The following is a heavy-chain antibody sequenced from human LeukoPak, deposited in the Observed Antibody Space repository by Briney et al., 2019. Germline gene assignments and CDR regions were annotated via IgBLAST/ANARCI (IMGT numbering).Heavy chain of an antibody. J-gene: IGHJ4*02. V-gene: IGHV3-30*02. Sequence: GGSLRLSCAASGFSFSNYGMHWVRQPPGRGLEWLAFTKNDGTVEYYADSVQGRFTISTDNSKNTLYLQVNGLRAEDTAVYYCAKQHSSSWGFIDYWGQGTLVTVSS. CDR1: GFSFSNYG. D-gene: IGHD6-13*01. CDR3: AKQHSSSWGFIDY. CDR2: TKNDGTVE.